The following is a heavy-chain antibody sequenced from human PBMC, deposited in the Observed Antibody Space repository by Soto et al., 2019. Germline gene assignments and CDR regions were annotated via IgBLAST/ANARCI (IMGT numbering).Heavy chain of an antibody. V-gene: IGHV1-2*02. CDR3: ARVEHQWLVLHFDP. J-gene: IGHJ5*02. CDR2: INPNSGGT. Sequence: ASVEVSCKASGYTFTGYYMHWVRQAPGQGLEWMGWINPNSGGTNYAQKFQGRVTMTRDTSISTAYMELSRLRSDDTAVYYCARVEHQWLVLHFDPWGQGTLVTVSS. CDR1: GYTFTGYY. D-gene: IGHD6-19*01.